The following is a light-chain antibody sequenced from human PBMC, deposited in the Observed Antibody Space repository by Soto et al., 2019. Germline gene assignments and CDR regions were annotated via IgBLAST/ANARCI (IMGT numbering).Light chain of an antibody. CDR3: QQYYSIPFT. CDR2: GAS. Sequence: DFVMTQAPDSLTVSLGERATINCKSSQTVLYNSNNKNHLAWFQQKPGHPPKLLIYGASSRPSGVPDRFSGGGSGTDFTLTISSLQPEYVAVYYCQQYYSIPFTFGQGTKLEIK. J-gene: IGKJ2*01. V-gene: IGKV4-1*01. CDR1: QTVLYNSNNKNH.